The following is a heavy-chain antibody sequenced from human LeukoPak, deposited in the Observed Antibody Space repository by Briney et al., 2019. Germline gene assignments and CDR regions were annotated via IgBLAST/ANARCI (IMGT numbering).Heavy chain of an antibody. J-gene: IGHJ4*02. D-gene: IGHD1-26*01. CDR1: GFTFSSYG. Sequence: PGGSLRLSCAASGFTFSSYGMHWVRQAPGKGLEWVAFIRYDGSNKYYADSVKGRFTISRDNSKNTLYLQMNSLRAEDTAVYYCAKANCPAIEWELPRGPFDYWGQGTLVTVSS. CDR2: IRYDGSNK. CDR3: AKANCPAIEWELPRGPFDY. V-gene: IGHV3-30*02.